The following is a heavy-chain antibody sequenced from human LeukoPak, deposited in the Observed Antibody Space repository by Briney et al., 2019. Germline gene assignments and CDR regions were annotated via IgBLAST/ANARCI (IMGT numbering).Heavy chain of an antibody. Sequence: GASVKVSCKASGYTFTSYGISRVRQAPGQGLEWMGGIIPIFGTANYAQKFQGRVTITADESTSTAYMELSSLRSEDTAVYYCARGVRKAAANFDYWGQGTLVTVSS. CDR2: IIPIFGTA. CDR1: GYTFTSYG. J-gene: IGHJ4*02. CDR3: ARGVRKAAANFDY. D-gene: IGHD2-2*01. V-gene: IGHV1-69*13.